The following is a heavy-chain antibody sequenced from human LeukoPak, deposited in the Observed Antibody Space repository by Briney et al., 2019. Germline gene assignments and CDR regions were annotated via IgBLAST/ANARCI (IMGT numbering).Heavy chain of an antibody. CDR1: GGSFSGYY. CDR2: INHSGST. CDR3: ARFPLVAATGGDAFDT. D-gene: IGHD2-15*01. V-gene: IGHV4-34*01. J-gene: IGHJ3*02. Sequence: SETLSLTCAVYGGSFSGYYWSWIRQPPGKGLEWIGEINHSGSTNYNPSLKSRVTISVDTSKNQFSLKLSSVTAADTAVYYCARFPLVAATGGDAFDTWGQGTMVTVSS.